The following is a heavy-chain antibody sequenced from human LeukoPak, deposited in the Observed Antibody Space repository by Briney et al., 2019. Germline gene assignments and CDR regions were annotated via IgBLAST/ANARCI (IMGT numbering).Heavy chain of an antibody. CDR1: GLNLDVSW. Sequence: PGGSVRLLYGACGLNLDVSWKLWVRQARGKARECVANLKNDGNEKHYADFVKGRLTISRDNDESFLFLQLDSRRADDTAVYYCLRISTADAGADYWGQGTLVTVSS. J-gene: IGHJ4*02. CDR2: LKNDGNEK. V-gene: IGHV3-7*01. D-gene: IGHD5-18*01. CDR3: LRISTADAGADY.